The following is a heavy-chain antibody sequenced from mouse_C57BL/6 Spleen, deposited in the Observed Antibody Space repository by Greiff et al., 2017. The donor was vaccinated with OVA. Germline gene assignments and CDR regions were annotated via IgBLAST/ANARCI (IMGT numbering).Heavy chain of an antibody. CDR2: ISDGGSYT. CDR3: ARENWDPYYFDY. V-gene: IGHV5-4*01. J-gene: IGHJ2*01. Sequence: EVQGVESGGGLVKPGGSLKLSCAASGFTFSSYAMSWVRQTPEKRLEWVATISDGGSYTYYPDNVKGRFTISRDNAKNNLYLQMSHLKSEDTAMYYCARENWDPYYFDYWGQGTTLTVSS. CDR1: GFTFSSYA. D-gene: IGHD4-1*01.